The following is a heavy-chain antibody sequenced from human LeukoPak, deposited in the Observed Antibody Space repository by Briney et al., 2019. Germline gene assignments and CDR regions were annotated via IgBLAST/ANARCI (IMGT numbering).Heavy chain of an antibody. CDR1: GGSISSYY. CDR2: IYYSGST. Sequence: TPSETLSLTCTVSGGSISSYYWSWIRQPPGKGLEWIGYIYYSGSTNYNPSLKSRVTISVDTSKNQFSLKLSSVTAADTAVYYCARIRSDYDSSGYYHWFFDYWGQGTLVTVSS. V-gene: IGHV4-59*08. J-gene: IGHJ4*02. D-gene: IGHD3-22*01. CDR3: ARIRSDYDSSGYYHWFFDY.